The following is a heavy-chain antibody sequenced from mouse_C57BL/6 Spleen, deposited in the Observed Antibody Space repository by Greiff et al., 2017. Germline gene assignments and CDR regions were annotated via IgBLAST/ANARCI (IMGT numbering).Heavy chain of an antibody. CDR1: GYSITSGYY. CDR2: ISYDGSN. V-gene: IGHV3-6*01. J-gene: IGHJ2*01. CDR3: ARVLGDYFDY. D-gene: IGHD1-1*01. Sequence: EVKLMESGPGLVKPSQSLSLTCSVTGYSITSGYYWNWIRQFPGNKLEWMGYISYDGSNNYNPSLKNRISITRDTSKNQFFLKLNSVTTEDTATYYCARVLGDYFDYWGQGTTLTVSS.